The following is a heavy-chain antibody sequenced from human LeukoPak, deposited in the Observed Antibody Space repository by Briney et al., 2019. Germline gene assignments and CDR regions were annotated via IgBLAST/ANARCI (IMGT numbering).Heavy chain of an antibody. V-gene: IGHV1-18*01. Sequence: GASVKVSCKASGYTFTSYGISWVRQAPGQGLEWMGWISAYNGNTNYAQKLQGRVTMTTDTSTSTAYMELRSLRSDDTAVYYCARDHWVDGSSPDAFDIWGQGTMVTVSS. D-gene: IGHD6-13*01. J-gene: IGHJ3*02. CDR2: ISAYNGNT. CDR1: GYTFTSYG. CDR3: ARDHWVDGSSPDAFDI.